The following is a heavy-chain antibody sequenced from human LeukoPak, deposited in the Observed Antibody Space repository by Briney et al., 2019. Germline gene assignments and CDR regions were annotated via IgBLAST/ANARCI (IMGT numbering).Heavy chain of an antibody. D-gene: IGHD4-23*01. CDR1: GYTFTNYD. V-gene: IGHV1-8*01. CDR2: MSPNSGST. Sequence: GASVKVSCKASGYTFTNYDINWVRQATGQGLEWMGWMSPNSGSTGYAQKFQGRISVTRSTSIGTAYMELSSLTSEDTAVYYCARDYGDNSGWFDPWGQGTLVTVSS. J-gene: IGHJ5*02. CDR3: ARDYGDNSGWFDP.